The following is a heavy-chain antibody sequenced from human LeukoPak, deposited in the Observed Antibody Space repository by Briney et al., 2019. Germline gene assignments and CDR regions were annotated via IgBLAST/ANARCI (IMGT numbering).Heavy chain of an antibody. CDR3: AREASRLNWFDP. J-gene: IGHJ5*02. Sequence: GGSLRLSCAASGFTVSSNYMSWVRQAPGKGLEWVSVIYSGGSTYYADSVKGRFTIPRDNSKNTLYLQMNSLRAEDTAVYYCAREASRLNWFDPWGQGTLVTVSS. CDR1: GFTVSSNY. CDR2: IYSGGST. D-gene: IGHD6-25*01. V-gene: IGHV3-66*01.